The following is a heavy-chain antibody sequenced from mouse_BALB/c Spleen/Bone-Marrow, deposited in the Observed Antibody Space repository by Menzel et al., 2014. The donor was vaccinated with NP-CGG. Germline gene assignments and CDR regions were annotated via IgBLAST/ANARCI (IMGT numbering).Heavy chain of an antibody. Sequence: VKLQESGAELVKPGASVKLSCKASGYTFTSYWMYWVKQRPGQGLEWIGEINPSNGRTNYNEKFKSKATLTVDKSSSTAYMQHISLTSEDSVVYYCARGYGYDACVTWFVVWGQGTLVTVSA. CDR1: GYTFTSYW. V-gene: IGHV1S81*02. CDR3: ARGYGYDACVTWFVV. CDR2: INPSNGRT. J-gene: IGHJ3*01. D-gene: IGHD1-2*01.